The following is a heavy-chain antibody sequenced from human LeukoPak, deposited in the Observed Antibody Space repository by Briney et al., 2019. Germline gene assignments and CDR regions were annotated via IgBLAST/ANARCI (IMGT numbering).Heavy chain of an antibody. CDR3: ARISHGRDGYNCFDY. D-gene: IGHD5-24*01. Sequence: SGPTLLHPTQTLTLTCTFSGFSLSTSGMCVRWIRQPPGKALEWLARIDWDDDKYYSTSLKTRLTISKDTSKNQVVLTMTNMDPVDTATYYCARISHGRDGYNCFDYWGQGTLVTVSS. J-gene: IGHJ4*02. V-gene: IGHV2-70*11. CDR2: IDWDDDK. CDR1: GFSLSTSGMC.